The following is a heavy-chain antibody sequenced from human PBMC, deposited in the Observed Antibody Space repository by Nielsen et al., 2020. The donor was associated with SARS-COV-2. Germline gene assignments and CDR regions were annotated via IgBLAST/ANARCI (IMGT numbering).Heavy chain of an antibody. J-gene: IGHJ6*02. CDR1: GYTFTSYG. V-gene: IGHV1-18*01. CDR2: ISAYNGNT. CDR3: ARDLGSWYTDYGMDV. D-gene: IGHD2-2*02. Sequence: ASVKVSCKASGYTFTSYGISWVRQAPGQGLEWMGWISAYNGNTNYAQKLQGRVTMTRDTSISTAYMELSRLRSDDTAVYYCARDLGSWYTDYGMDVWGQGTTVTVSS.